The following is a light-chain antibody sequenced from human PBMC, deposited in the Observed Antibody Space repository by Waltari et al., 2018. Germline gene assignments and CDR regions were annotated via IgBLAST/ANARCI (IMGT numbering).Light chain of an antibody. J-gene: IGKJ4*01. CDR2: WAS. Sequence: DIVMTQSADSLAVSLGERASINCKSSQSVLYSSNNKNYVAWYQQKPGQPPKLLVYWASTRESGVPKRFSGSGSGTDFSLTISSLQAEDVAVYYCQQFYSLPVTFGGGTNVEIK. CDR3: QQFYSLPVT. CDR1: QSVLYSSNNKNY. V-gene: IGKV4-1*01.